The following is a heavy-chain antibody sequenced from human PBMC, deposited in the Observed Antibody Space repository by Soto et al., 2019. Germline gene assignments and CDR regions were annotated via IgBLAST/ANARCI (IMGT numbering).Heavy chain of an antibody. CDR3: AHVALGGSIYYYYYYGMDV. CDR2: IYWDDDK. J-gene: IGHJ6*02. CDR1: GFSLSTSGVG. V-gene: IGHV2-5*02. Sequence: SGPTLVNPTQTLTLTCTFSGFSLSTSGVGVGWIRQPPGKALEWLALIYWDDDKRYSPSLKSRLTITKDTSKNQVVLTMTNMDPVDTATYYCAHVALGGSIYYYYYYGMDVWGQGTKVTVSS. D-gene: IGHD3-3*02.